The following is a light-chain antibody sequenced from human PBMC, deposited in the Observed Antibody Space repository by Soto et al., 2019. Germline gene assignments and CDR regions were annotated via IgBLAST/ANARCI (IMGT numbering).Light chain of an antibody. V-gene: IGKV2D-29*02. CDR2: EVS. CDR3: MQSKQLPPT. CDR1: QSLLHITGETF. J-gene: IGKJ5*01. Sequence: DVVMTQTPLSLSVAPGQPASISCKSSQSLLHITGETFLFWYLQKPGQSPQLLIYEVSTRVAGVPDRFSGSGSGTDFTLEISRVETDDDGIYYCMQSKQLPPTFGQGTRLGIE.